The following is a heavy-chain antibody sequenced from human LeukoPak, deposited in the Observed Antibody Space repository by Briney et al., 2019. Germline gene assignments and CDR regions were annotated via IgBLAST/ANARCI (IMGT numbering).Heavy chain of an antibody. D-gene: IGHD3-22*01. CDR3: AHSRSGYYLRIDY. V-gene: IGHV2-5*02. J-gene: IGHJ4*02. CDR1: GFALRTRGVG. CDR2: IYSDDDK. Sequence: SGPTLTQPTQTLTLTCTFSGFALRTRGVGVGWIRQPQGKALEWLSLIYSDDDKPYSPSLKSRLTITKYTSKNQVVLTMTNIDPVDTATYYCAHSRSGYYLRIDYWGQGTLVTVSS.